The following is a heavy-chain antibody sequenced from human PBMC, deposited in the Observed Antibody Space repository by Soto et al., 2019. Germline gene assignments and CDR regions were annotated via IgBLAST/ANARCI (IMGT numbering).Heavy chain of an antibody. CDR1: GYSFNSYW. D-gene: IGHD3-22*01. Sequence: PGESLMVSCKGSGYSFNSYWIGWVSQMPGKGLEWMGIIYPGDSDTRYSPSFQGQVTISADKSISTAYLQWSSLKASDTAMYYCARLSNYYDSSGYYPDAFDIWGQGTMVTV. J-gene: IGHJ3*02. CDR3: ARLSNYYDSSGYYPDAFDI. V-gene: IGHV5-51*01. CDR2: IYPGDSDT.